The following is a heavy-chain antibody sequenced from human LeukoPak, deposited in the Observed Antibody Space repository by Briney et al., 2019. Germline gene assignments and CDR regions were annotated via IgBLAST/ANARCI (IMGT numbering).Heavy chain of an antibody. Sequence: SETLSLTRTVSGGSISSGGDYWGWIRQPPGKGLEWIGSIYYSGSTYYNPSLKSRVTISVDTSKNQFSLKLSYVTAADTAVYYCARLYSNGWYRRDYWGQGTLVTVSS. CDR3: ARLYSNGWYRRDY. D-gene: IGHD6-19*01. CDR2: IYYSGST. V-gene: IGHV4-39*01. J-gene: IGHJ4*02. CDR1: GGSISSGGDY.